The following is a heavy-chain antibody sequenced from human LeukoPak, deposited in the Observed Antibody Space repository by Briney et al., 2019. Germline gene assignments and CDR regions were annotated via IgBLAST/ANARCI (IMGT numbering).Heavy chain of an antibody. CDR1: GGSFSGYY. D-gene: IGHD3-10*01. CDR3: ARGGMDRSDNWFDP. Sequence: SETLSLTCAVYGGSFSGYYWSWVRQPPGKGLEWIGEINHSGGTNYNPSLKGRVTKSVDTSKNQFSLKLSSVTAADTAVYYCARGGMDRSDNWFDPWGQGTLVTVSS. J-gene: IGHJ5*02. V-gene: IGHV4-34*01. CDR2: INHSGGT.